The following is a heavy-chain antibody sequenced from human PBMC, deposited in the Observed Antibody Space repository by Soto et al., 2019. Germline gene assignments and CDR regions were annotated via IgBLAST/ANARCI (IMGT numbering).Heavy chain of an antibody. V-gene: IGHV4-59*01. CDR2: IYYSGST. CDR3: ASGIGGLFDY. Sequence: SETLSLTCTVSGGSIGSYYWSWIRQPPGKGLEWIGYIYYSGSTNYNPSLKSRVTISVDTSKNQFSLKLSSVTAADTAVYYCASGIGGLFDYWGQGTLVTVSS. J-gene: IGHJ4*02. CDR1: GGSIGSYY.